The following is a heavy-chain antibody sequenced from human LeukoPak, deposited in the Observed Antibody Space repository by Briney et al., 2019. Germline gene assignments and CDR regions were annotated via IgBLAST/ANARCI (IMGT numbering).Heavy chain of an antibody. D-gene: IGHD3-9*01. CDR1: GYSISSGYY. Sequence: SETLSLTCTVSGYSISSGYYWGWIRQPPGKGLEWIGSINHSGSTYYNPSLKSRVTISVDTSKNQFSLRLSSVTAADTAVYYCARDRYYDILSGYFGVDAFDSWGQGTMVTVSS. J-gene: IGHJ3*02. CDR2: INHSGST. CDR3: ARDRYYDILSGYFGVDAFDS. V-gene: IGHV4-38-2*02.